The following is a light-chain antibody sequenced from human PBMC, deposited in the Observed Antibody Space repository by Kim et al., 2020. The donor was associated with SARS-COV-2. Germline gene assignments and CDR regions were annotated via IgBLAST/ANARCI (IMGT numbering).Light chain of an antibody. CDR2: DAS. Sequence: DIQMTQSPSTLSASVGDRVTITCRASQSIRSWLAWYQQKPGKAPKVLIYDASSLESGVPSRFSGSGSGTEFTLTISSLQPDDFATYYCQQYNSHSPSWTFGQGTKMDIK. V-gene: IGKV1-5*01. J-gene: IGKJ1*01. CDR3: QQYNSHSPSWT. CDR1: QSIRSW.